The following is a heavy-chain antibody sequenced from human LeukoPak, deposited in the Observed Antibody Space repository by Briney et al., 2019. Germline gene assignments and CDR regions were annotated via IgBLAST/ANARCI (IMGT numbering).Heavy chain of an antibody. J-gene: IGHJ3*02. CDR2: IYHTGST. CDR1: GGSISSGGYS. D-gene: IGHD3-22*01. Sequence: TSETLSLTCAVSGGSISSGGYSWSWIRQPPGKGLEWIGYIYHTGSTYYNPSLKSRVTISVDRSKNQFSLKLSSVTAADTAVYYCASGTYYYDSSGYSFDAFDIWGQGTMVTVSS. V-gene: IGHV4-30-2*01. CDR3: ASGTYYYDSSGYSFDAFDI.